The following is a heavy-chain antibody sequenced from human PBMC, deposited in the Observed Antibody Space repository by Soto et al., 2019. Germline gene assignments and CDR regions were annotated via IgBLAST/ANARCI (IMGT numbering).Heavy chain of an antibody. CDR3: ARETPSYYDSGGYYNFDY. Sequence: QVQLVQSGAEVKKPGASVKVSCKASGYTFNTYSINWVRQAPGQGLEWMGWISTYNGNTNYAQKLQGRVTMTTDPSTTTVYLELRSLRFDDTAVYYCARETPSYYDSGGYYNFDYWGQGTLLTVSS. V-gene: IGHV1-18*04. CDR1: GYTFNTYS. CDR2: ISTYNGNT. D-gene: IGHD3-22*01. J-gene: IGHJ4*02.